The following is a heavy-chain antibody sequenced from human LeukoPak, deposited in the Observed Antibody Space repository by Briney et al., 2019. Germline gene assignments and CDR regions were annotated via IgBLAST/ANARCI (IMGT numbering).Heavy chain of an antibody. V-gene: IGHV1-2*02. CDR2: INPNSGGT. J-gene: IGHJ4*02. D-gene: IGHD3-10*01. Sequence: ASVTVSCKASGYTFTGYYMHWVRQAPGQGREWMGWINPNSGGTNYAQKFQGRVTMTRDTSISTAYMELSWLRSDDTAVYYCARGGYYGSGRRIDYWGQGTLVTVSS. CDR3: ARGGYYGSGRRIDY. CDR1: GYTFTGYY.